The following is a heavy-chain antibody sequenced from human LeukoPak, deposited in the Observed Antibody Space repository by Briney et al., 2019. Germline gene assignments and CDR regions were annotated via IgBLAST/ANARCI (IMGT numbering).Heavy chain of an antibody. D-gene: IGHD6-13*01. V-gene: IGHV4-31*03. CDR1: GGSISSGGYY. Sequence: SETLSLTCSVSGGSISSGGYYWSWIRQHPGKGLEWIGYIYYSGSTYYNPSLKSRVTISVDTSKNQFSLKLSSVTAADTAVYYCARDHQQRAAGTSMWDYYYGMDVWGQGTTVTVSS. CDR2: IYYSGST. J-gene: IGHJ6*02. CDR3: ARDHQQRAAGTSMWDYYYGMDV.